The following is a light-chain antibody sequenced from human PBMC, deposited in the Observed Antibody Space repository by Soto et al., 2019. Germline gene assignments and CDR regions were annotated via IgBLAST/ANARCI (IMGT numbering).Light chain of an antibody. Sequence: QAVVTQPPSASATPGQGVTISCSGSSSNIGRDAVTWYQQLPGSAPKLLIYNNDQRPSGVPDRFSGSRSGTSASLAISGLQSGDEGDYYRCSWDGRLNAWVFGGGTKLTVL. CDR2: NND. V-gene: IGLV1-44*01. CDR3: CSWDGRLNAWV. J-gene: IGLJ3*02. CDR1: SSNIGRDA.